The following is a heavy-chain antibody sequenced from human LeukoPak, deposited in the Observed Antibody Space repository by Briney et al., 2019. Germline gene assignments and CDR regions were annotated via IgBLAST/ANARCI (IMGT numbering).Heavy chain of an antibody. CDR1: GYTLTELS. CDR2: FDPEDGET. D-gene: IGHD3-3*01. CDR3: ATLYDAIYYFDY. V-gene: IGHV1-24*01. Sequence: ASVKVSCKVSGYTLTELSMHWVRQAPGKGLEWMGGFDPEDGETTYAQKFQGRVTMTEDTSTDTAYMELSSLRSEDTAVYYCATLYDAIYYFDYWGQGTLVTVSS. J-gene: IGHJ4*02.